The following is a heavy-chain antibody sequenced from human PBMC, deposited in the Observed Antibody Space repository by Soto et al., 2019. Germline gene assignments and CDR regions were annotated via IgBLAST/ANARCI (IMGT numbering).Heavy chain of an antibody. CDR3: ARHPSYDILTGYQYYFDC. D-gene: IGHD3-9*01. Sequence: ASETLSLTCTVSGGSISSSSYYWGWIRQPPGKGLEWIGSIYYSGSTYNNPSLESRVTMSVDTSKNQFSLKLSSVTAADTAVYYCARHPSYDILTGYQYYFDCWGQGSLVTVSS. J-gene: IGHJ4*02. CDR1: GGSISSSSYY. CDR2: IYYSGST. V-gene: IGHV4-39*01.